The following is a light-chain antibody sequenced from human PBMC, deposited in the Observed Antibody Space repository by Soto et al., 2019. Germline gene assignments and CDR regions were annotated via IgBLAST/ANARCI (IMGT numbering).Light chain of an antibody. J-gene: IGKJ1*01. Sequence: DIRMTQSPSTLSASFGDGVIITCRASQRISTWLAWYQQKPGKAPKLLISDASSLETGVPSRFSGSGSGTEFTLTINSLQPDDFATYYCQQYKSYWTFGQGTKVDIK. CDR1: QRISTW. V-gene: IGKV1-5*01. CDR3: QQYKSYWT. CDR2: DAS.